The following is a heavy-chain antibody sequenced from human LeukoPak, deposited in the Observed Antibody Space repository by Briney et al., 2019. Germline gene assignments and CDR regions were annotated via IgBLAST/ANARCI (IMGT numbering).Heavy chain of an antibody. J-gene: IGHJ4*02. CDR1: GFSFMNA. V-gene: IGHV3-9*03. CDR3: AKGGGDYVLDY. Sequence: GGSLRLSCAASGFSFMNAWMIWVRQAPGKGLEWVSGISWNSGSIGYADSVKGRFTISRDNAKNSLYLQMNSLRAEDMALYYCAKGGGDYVLDYWGQGTLVTVSS. D-gene: IGHD4-17*01. CDR2: ISWNSGSI.